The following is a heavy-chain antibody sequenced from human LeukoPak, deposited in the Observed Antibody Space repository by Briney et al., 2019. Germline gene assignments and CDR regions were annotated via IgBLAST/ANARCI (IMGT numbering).Heavy chain of an antibody. D-gene: IGHD5-18*01. CDR3: AGGGDTGRLGMDV. V-gene: IGHV4-59*01. Sequence: SETLSLTCTVSGGSISSYYWSWIRQPPGKGLEWIGYIYYSGSTNYNPSLKSRVTISVDTSKNQFSLKLSSVTAADTAVYYCAGGGDTGRLGMDVWGKGTTVTVSS. CDR1: GGSISSYY. J-gene: IGHJ6*03. CDR2: IYYSGST.